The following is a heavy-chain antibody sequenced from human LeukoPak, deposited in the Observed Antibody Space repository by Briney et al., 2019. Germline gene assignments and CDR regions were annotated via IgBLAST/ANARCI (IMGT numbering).Heavy chain of an antibody. Sequence: PSETLSLTCTVSGGSISSSSYYWGWIRQPPGKGLEWIGYIYYSGSTYYNPSLKSRVTISVDTSKNQFSLKLSSVTAADTAVYYCARVMLRWYKPPKSGFDYWGQGTLVTVSS. D-gene: IGHD4-23*01. CDR2: IYYSGST. CDR3: ARVMLRWYKPPKSGFDY. J-gene: IGHJ4*02. V-gene: IGHV4-61*05. CDR1: GGSISSSSYY.